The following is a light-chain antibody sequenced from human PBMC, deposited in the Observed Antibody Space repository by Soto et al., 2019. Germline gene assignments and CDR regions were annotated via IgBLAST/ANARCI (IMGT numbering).Light chain of an antibody. CDR2: GAS. Sequence: EIVLMQYQGTLSLSRGERGNVCCRASQSVRSSYLAWYQQKPGKAPRLLIYGASSRETGIPDRFSGSGSGTDFTLTISRLEPEDFAMYYCQQFSSYPLTFGGGTKVDIK. V-gene: IGKV3-20*01. CDR3: QQFSSYPLT. CDR1: QSVRSSY. J-gene: IGKJ4*01.